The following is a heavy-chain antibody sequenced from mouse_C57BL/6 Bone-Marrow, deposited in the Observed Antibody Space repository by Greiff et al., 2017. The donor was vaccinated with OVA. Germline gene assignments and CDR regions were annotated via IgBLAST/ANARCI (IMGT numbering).Heavy chain of an antibody. CDR2: IDPSDSYT. CDR3: ARNPTTVDEGDAMDY. D-gene: IGHD1-1*01. CDR1: GYTFTSYW. J-gene: IGHJ4*01. V-gene: IGHV1-50*01. Sequence: VQLQQPGAELVKPGASVKLSCKASGYTFTSYWMQWVKQRPGQGLEWIGEIDPSDSYTNYNQKFKGKATLTVDTSSSTAYMQLSSLTSEDSAVYYCARNPTTVDEGDAMDYWGQGTSVTVSS.